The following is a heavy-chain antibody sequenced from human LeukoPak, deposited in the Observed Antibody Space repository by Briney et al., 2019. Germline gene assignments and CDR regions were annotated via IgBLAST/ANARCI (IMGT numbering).Heavy chain of an antibody. CDR2: ISAYNGNT. CDR3: ARDSLYGVVDY. Sequence: ASVKVSCKASGYTFSSYGINWVRQAPGQGLEWMGWISAYNGNTNYAQKFQGRVTMTRDTSTSTVYMYLSSLRSEDTAVYYCARDSLYGVVDYWGQGTLVTVSS. V-gene: IGHV1-18*01. J-gene: IGHJ4*02. D-gene: IGHD4-17*01. CDR1: GYTFSSYG.